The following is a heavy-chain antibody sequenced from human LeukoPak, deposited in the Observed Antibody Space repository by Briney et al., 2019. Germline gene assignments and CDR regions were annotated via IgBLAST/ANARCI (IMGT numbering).Heavy chain of an antibody. V-gene: IGHV4-59*01. D-gene: IGHD3-10*01. Sequence: SETLSLTCTVAGGFISSYYWSWIRQPPGKGLEWIGYIYYSGSTNYNPSLKSRATISVDTSKNQFSLTLSSVTTADTAVYYCARGSGSGSPPWFWGQGTLVTVSS. J-gene: IGHJ4*02. CDR2: IYYSGST. CDR3: ARGSGSGSPPWF. CDR1: GGFISSYY.